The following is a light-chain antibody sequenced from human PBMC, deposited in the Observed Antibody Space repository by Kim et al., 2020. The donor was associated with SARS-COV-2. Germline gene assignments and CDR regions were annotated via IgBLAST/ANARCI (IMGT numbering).Light chain of an antibody. V-gene: IGLV3-19*01. CDR2: VKN. Sequence: ALGTTVRITCQGDSLRSYYASWYRQKPGQAPVLVIYVKNNRPSGIPDRFSGSSSGNTASLTITGAQAEDEADYYCNSRDSSGNHVVFGGGTQLTVL. J-gene: IGLJ2*01. CDR1: SLRSYY. CDR3: NSRDSSGNHVV.